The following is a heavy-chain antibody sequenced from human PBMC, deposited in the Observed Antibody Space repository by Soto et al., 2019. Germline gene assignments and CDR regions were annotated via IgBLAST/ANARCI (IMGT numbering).Heavy chain of an antibody. CDR2: ISKDGNSE. D-gene: IGHD3-22*01. J-gene: IGHJ1*01. CDR1: GFTLSTYV. Sequence: QVQLVESGGGVVQPGRSLRLSCAASGFTLSTYVMHWVRHAPGKGLEWVAGISKDGNSEHYADSVKGRFTISRDNSKSTLNLQMNSLTGGDTAVYHCAREDESSGHAGTFHHWGQGTLVTVS. CDR3: AREDESSGHAGTFHH. V-gene: IGHV3-30-3*01.